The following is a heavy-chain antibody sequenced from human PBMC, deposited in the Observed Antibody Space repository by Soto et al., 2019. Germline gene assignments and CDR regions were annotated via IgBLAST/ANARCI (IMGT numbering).Heavy chain of an antibody. J-gene: IGHJ4*02. CDR3: TKLRTITTGASDC. D-gene: IGHD1-1*01. Sequence: VQLLESGGGLVQPGGSLRLSCTASGFTFGNYAMSWVRQAPGKGLEWVSAMSGGGAITDYADSVKGRFTISRDNSKNKLYLEMNSLRAEDTAVYYCTKLRTITTGASDCWGQGTLVTVSS. CDR1: GFTFGNYA. CDR2: MSGGGAIT. V-gene: IGHV3-23*01.